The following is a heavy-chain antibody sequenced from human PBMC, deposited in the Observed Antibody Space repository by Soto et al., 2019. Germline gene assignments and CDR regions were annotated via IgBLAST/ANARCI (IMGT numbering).Heavy chain of an antibody. D-gene: IGHD2-2*01. V-gene: IGHV3-23*01. CDR1: GFAFGAYA. CDR3: AKDPVPQLLPSWWFDP. Sequence: EVQLLESGGGLVQPGGSLRLSCAASGFAFGAYAMTWVRQAPGKGLEWVSVISGAGGNTYYADSVKGRFTVSRDNSTKMLYLEMHSLRVEATAIYYCAKDPVPQLLPSWWFDPWGQGTRVTVSS. J-gene: IGHJ5*02. CDR2: ISGAGGNT.